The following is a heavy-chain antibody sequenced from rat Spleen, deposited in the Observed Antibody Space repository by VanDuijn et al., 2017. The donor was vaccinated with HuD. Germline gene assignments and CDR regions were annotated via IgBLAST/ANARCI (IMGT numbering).Heavy chain of an antibody. CDR3: TLGITPVMDA. CDR1: GFTFSDYS. V-gene: IGHV4-2*01. CDR2: INKDSSIM. J-gene: IGHJ4*01. D-gene: IGHD1-9*01. Sequence: EVQLVESGGGLVQPGRSLKLSCAASGFTFSDYSMAWVRQAPGKGLEWIGEINKDSSIMKYSPSLKDKFTISRDNAQNTLYLQMSKLGSEDTATYYCTLGITPVMDAWGQGASVTVSS.